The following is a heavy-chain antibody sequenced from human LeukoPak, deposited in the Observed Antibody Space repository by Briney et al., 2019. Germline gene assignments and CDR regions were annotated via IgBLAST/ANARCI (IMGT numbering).Heavy chain of an antibody. V-gene: IGHV3-48*01. D-gene: IGHD1/OR15-1a*01. CDR2: ISSSSTI. Sequence: GGSLRLSCAASGFTFSSYSMNWVRQAPGKGLEWVSYISSSSTIYYADSVKGRFTIPRDNAKNSLYLQLNSLRAEDTAVYYCARDREHTNFFYGMDVWGQGTTVTVSS. CDR3: ARDREHTNFFYGMDV. CDR1: GFTFSSYS. J-gene: IGHJ6*02.